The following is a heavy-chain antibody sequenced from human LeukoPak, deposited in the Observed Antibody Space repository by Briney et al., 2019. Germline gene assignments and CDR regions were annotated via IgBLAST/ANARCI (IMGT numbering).Heavy chain of an antibody. Sequence: GGSLGLSCAASGFTFSSYAMSWVRQAPGKGLEWVSAISGSGGSTYYADSVKGRFTISRDNSKNTLYLQMNSLRAEDTAVYYCAKDWNGSPFFDYWGQGTLVTVSS. V-gene: IGHV3-23*01. J-gene: IGHJ4*02. D-gene: IGHD3-3*01. CDR2: ISGSGGST. CDR1: GFTFSSYA. CDR3: AKDWNGSPFFDY.